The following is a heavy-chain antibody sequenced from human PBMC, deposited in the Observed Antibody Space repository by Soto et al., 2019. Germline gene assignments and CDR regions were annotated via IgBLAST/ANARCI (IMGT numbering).Heavy chain of an antibody. V-gene: IGHV1-69*01. Sequence: QVQLVQSGAEVKKPGSSVKVSCKASGGTFSSYAIGWVRQAPGQGLEWMGGIIPIFGTANYAQKFQGRVTITADESTSTAYMELSSLRSEDTAVYYCARCTGTTCSDYYYYGMDVWGQGTTVTVSS. J-gene: IGHJ6*02. D-gene: IGHD1-7*01. CDR2: IIPIFGTA. CDR1: GGTFSSYA. CDR3: ARCTGTTCSDYYYYGMDV.